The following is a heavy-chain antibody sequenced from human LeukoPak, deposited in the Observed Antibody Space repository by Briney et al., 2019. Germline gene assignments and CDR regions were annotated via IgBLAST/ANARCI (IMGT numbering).Heavy chain of an antibody. CDR3: ARDGGIAAAGTGDYFDY. D-gene: IGHD6-13*01. CDR1: GYTFTSYG. J-gene: IGHJ4*02. V-gene: IGHV1-18*01. CDR2: ISAYNGNT. Sequence: ASVKVSCKASGYTFTSYGISWVRQAPGQGLDWMGWISAYNGNTNYAQKLQGRVTMTTDTSTSTAYMEMRSLRSDDTAVYYCARDGGIAAAGTGDYFDYWGQGTLVTVSS.